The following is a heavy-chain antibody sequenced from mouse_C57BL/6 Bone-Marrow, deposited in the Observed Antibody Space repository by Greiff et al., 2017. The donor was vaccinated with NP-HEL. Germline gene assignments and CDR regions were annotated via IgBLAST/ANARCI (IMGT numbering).Heavy chain of an antibody. J-gene: IGHJ3*01. CDR3: ASNWGLFAY. V-gene: IGHV5-4*01. CDR1: GFTFSSYA. CDR2: ISDGGSYT. D-gene: IGHD4-1*01. Sequence: EVQVVESGGGLVKPGGSLKLSCAASGFTFSSYAMSWVRQTPEKRLEWVATISDGGSYTYYPDNVKGRFTISRDNAKNNLYLQMSHLKSEDTAMYYCASNWGLFAYWGQGTLVTVSA.